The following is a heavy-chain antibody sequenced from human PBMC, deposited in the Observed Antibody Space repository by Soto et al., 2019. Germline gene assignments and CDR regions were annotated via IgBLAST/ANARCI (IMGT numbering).Heavy chain of an antibody. CDR3: ARYCSSTSCYGAFDI. J-gene: IGHJ3*02. CDR1: GGSISSGGYY. V-gene: IGHV4-31*03. CDR2: IYYSGST. Sequence: SETLSITCTVSGGSISSGGYYWSWIRQHPGKGLEWIGYIYYSGSTYYNPSLKSRVTISVDTSKNQFSLKLSSVTAADTAVYYCARYCSSTSCYGAFDIWGQETMVTVSS. D-gene: IGHD2-2*01.